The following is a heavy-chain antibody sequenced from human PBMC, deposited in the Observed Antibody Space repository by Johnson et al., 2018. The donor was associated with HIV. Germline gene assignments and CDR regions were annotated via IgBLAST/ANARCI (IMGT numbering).Heavy chain of an antibody. D-gene: IGHD3-10*01. CDR3: ASSYSESDAFDI. CDR1: GFTVSSYA. CDR2: ISYDGSNK. J-gene: IGHJ3*02. V-gene: IGHV3-30*14. Sequence: QVQLVESGGGLVKPGGSLRLSCAASGFTVSSYAMHWVRQAPGKGLEWVAVISYDGSNKYYADSVKGRFTISRDNSKNTLYLQMNSLRVEDTAVYYCASSYSESDAFDIWGQGTMVTVSS.